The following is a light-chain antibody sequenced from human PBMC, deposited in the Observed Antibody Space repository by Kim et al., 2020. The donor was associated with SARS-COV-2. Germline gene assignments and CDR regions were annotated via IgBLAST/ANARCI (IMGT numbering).Light chain of an antibody. V-gene: IGLV6-57*01. CDR2: ENN. CDR3: QSFDSNIQV. CDR1: SGSIASTN. Sequence: NFMLTQPHSVSESPGKTVTISCTRSSGSIASTNVQWYQQRPGTSPTAVIFENNQRPSGVPDRFSGSIDGSSNSASLTISGLKTEDEADYYCQSFDSNIQVFGGGTQLT. J-gene: IGLJ3*02.